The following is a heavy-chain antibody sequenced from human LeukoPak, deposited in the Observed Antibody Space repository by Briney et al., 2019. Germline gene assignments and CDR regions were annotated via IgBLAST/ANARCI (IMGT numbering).Heavy chain of an antibody. CDR3: ATFPLPYVEMATIYAAAPFDY. V-gene: IGHV1-69-2*01. D-gene: IGHD5-24*01. Sequence: ASVKISCKASGYTFTDYYMHWVQQAPGKGLEEMGHVDPEDGETIYAEKFQGRVTITADTSTDTAYMELSSLRSEDTAVYYCATFPLPYVEMATIYAAAPFDYWGQGTLVTVSS. CDR2: VDPEDGET. J-gene: IGHJ4*02. CDR1: GYTFTDYY.